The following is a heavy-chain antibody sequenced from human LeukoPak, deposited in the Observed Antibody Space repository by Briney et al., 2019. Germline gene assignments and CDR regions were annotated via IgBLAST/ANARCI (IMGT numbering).Heavy chain of an antibody. Sequence: GGSLRLSCAASGFTFSSYAMSWVRQAPGKGLEWVSAISGSGGSTYYADSVKGRFTISRDNSKNTLYLQMNTLRAEDTAVYYCAKDREYSYVYDAFDIWGQGTLVTVSS. D-gene: IGHD3-16*01. J-gene: IGHJ3*02. CDR3: AKDREYSYVYDAFDI. V-gene: IGHV3-23*01. CDR2: ISGSGGST. CDR1: GFTFSSYA.